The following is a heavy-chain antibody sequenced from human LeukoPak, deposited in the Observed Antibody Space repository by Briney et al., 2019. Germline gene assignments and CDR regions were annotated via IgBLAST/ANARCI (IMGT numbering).Heavy chain of an antibody. CDR1: GGSISSYY. CDR2: IYYSGST. J-gene: IGHJ6*02. D-gene: IGHD4-11*01. Sequence: PSETLSLTCTVSGGSISSYYWSWIRQPPGKALEWIGYIYYSGSTNYNPSLKSRVTISVDTSKNQFSLKLSSVTAADTAVYYCAREADGNYSTYYYYGMDVWGQGTTVTVSS. V-gene: IGHV4-59*13. CDR3: AREADGNYSTYYYYGMDV.